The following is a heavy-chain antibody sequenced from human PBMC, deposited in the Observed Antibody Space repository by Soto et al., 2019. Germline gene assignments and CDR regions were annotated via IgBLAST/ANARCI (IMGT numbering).Heavy chain of an antibody. CDR1: GFSFSKYS. Sequence: EVQLVESGGGLVKPGGSLRLSCAASGFSFSKYSMNWVRQAPGKGLEWVSSINDRSNYIYYADSVKGRFTISRDNAINLLYLQMNGLGPDDSAVYYCAKFPCCSSSTRLDYWGGGTLVTVSS. J-gene: IGHJ4*02. V-gene: IGHV3-21*06. D-gene: IGHD2-15*01. CDR2: INDRSNYI. CDR3: AKFPCCSSSTRLDY.